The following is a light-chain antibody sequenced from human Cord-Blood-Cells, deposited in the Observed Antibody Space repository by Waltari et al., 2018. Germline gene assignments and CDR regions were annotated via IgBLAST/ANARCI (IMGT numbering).Light chain of an antibody. CDR2: LAS. Sequence: DIVMTQSPDSLAVSLGERATINCKSSQSVLYSSNNKNYLAWYQQKPGQPPKLLIYLASTRESGVPDRFSGSGSGTDFTLTISSLQAEDVAVYYCQQYYSTPPSFTFGPGTKVDIK. CDR1: QSVLYSSNNKNY. V-gene: IGKV4-1*01. CDR3: QQYYSTPPSFT. J-gene: IGKJ3*01.